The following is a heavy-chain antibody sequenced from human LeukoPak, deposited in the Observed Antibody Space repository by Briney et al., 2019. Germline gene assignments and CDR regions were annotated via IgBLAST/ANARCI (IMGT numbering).Heavy chain of an antibody. J-gene: IGHJ4*02. Sequence: GGSLRLSCAASGFTFSSYAMSWVRQAPGKGLEWVSAISGSGGSTYYADSVEGRFTISRDNAKNSLYLQMNSLRAEDTAVYYCARGSGYTSGWYWDYWGQGTLVTVSS. V-gene: IGHV3-23*01. CDR3: ARGSGYTSGWYWDY. D-gene: IGHD6-19*01. CDR1: GFTFSSYA. CDR2: ISGSGGST.